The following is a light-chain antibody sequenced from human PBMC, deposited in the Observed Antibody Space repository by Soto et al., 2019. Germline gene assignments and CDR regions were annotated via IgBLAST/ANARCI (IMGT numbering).Light chain of an antibody. CDR2: DVS. V-gene: IGLV2-14*01. Sequence: QSVLTQPASMSGSPGQSITISCTGTSSDVGAYNYVSWYQQHPGKAPKLMIYDVSNRPSGVSNRFSGSKSGNTASLTISGLQAEDEADYYCSSYASSGTLYVFGTGTQVTVL. CDR1: SSDVGAYNY. CDR3: SSYASSGTLYV. J-gene: IGLJ1*01.